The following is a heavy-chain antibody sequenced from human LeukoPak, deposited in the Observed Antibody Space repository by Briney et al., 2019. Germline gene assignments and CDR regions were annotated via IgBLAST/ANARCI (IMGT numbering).Heavy chain of an antibody. Sequence: ASVKVSCKASGGTFSSYAISWVRQAPGQGLEWMGGIIPIFGTANYAQKFQGRVTITADESTSTAYMELSSLRSEDTAVYYCARVPGASYREYYFDYWGQGTLVTVSS. V-gene: IGHV1-69*13. D-gene: IGHD1-26*01. CDR3: ARVPGASYREYYFDY. CDR1: GGTFSSYA. CDR2: IIPIFGTA. J-gene: IGHJ4*02.